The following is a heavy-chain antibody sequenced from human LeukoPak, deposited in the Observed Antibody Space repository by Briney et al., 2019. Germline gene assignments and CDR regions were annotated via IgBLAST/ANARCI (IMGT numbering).Heavy chain of an antibody. CDR1: GYTFTSYG. V-gene: IGHV1-18*01. Sequence: GASVKVSCKASGYTFTSYGISWVRQAPGQGLEWMGWISAYNGNTNYAQKLQGRVTMTTDTSTSTAYMELRSLRSDDTAVYYCARESEDSSSWYPWDWFDPWGQGTLVTVSS. J-gene: IGHJ5*02. CDR2: ISAYNGNT. CDR3: ARESEDSSSWYPWDWFDP. D-gene: IGHD6-13*01.